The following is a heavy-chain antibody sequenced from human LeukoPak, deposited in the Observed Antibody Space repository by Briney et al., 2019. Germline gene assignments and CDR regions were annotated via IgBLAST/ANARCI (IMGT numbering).Heavy chain of an antibody. J-gene: IGHJ4*02. D-gene: IGHD3-10*01. Sequence: GGSLRLSCAASGFSFNNYAMSWVRQAPGKGLEWVSAISGSGGSTYYADSVKGRFTISRDNSKNTLYLQMNSLRAEDTAVYYCAIEAYYYGSGSYADFDYWGQGTLVTVSS. CDR3: AIEAYYYGSGSYADFDY. CDR2: ISGSGGST. CDR1: GFSFNNYA. V-gene: IGHV3-23*01.